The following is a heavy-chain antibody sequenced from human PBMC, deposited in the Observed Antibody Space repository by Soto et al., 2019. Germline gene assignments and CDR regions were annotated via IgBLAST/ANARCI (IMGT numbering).Heavy chain of an antibody. V-gene: IGHV3-74*01. D-gene: IGHD1-26*01. CDR2: INSDGSST. CDR1: GFTFSSYW. J-gene: IGHJ4*02. Sequence: GGSLRLSCAASGFTFSSYWMHWVRQAPGKGLVWVSRINSDGSSTTYADSVKGRFTISRDNAKNTLYLQMNSLRAEDTAVYYCARDDFGLGIEYWGLGTLVTVSS. CDR3: ARDDFGLGIEY.